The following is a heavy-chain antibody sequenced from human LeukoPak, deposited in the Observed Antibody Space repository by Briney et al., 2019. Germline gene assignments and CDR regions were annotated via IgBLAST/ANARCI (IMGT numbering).Heavy chain of an antibody. CDR2: ISSSSSYI. D-gene: IGHD3-3*01. Sequence: GGSLRLSCAASGFTFSSYAMSWVRQAPGKGLEWVSSISSSSSYIYYADSVKGRFTISRDNAKNSLYLQMNGLRAEDTAVYYCANAKEGRDFWTGYYYYGMDVWGQGTTVTVSS. J-gene: IGHJ6*02. CDR1: GFTFSSYA. V-gene: IGHV3-21*01. CDR3: ANAKEGRDFWTGYYYYGMDV.